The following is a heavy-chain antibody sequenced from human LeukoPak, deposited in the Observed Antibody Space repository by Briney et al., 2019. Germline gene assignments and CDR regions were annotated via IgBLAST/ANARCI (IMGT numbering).Heavy chain of an antibody. D-gene: IGHD2-15*01. CDR3: AREGVGMYYFDY. J-gene: IGHJ4*02. V-gene: IGHV4-61*01. Sequence: SETLSLTCTVSGGSVSSGSYYWSWIRQPPGKGLEWIGYIYYSGSTNYNPSLKSRVTISVDTSKNQFSPKLSSVTAADTAVYYCAREGVGMYYFDYWGQGTLVTVSS. CDR1: GGSVSSGSYY. CDR2: IYYSGST.